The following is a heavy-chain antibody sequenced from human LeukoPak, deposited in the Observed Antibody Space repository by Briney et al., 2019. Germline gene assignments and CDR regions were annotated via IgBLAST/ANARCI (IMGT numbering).Heavy chain of an antibody. CDR3: ARNGIAVAPPRQYYFDY. Sequence: SQTLSLTCTVSGGSISSGGYYWSWIRQPPGKGLEWIGYIYHSGSTYYNPSLKSRVTISVDRSKNQFSLKLSSVTAADTAVYYCARNGIAVAPPRQYYFDYWGQGTLVTVSS. J-gene: IGHJ4*02. D-gene: IGHD6-19*01. CDR2: IYHSGST. CDR1: GGSISSGGYY. V-gene: IGHV4-30-2*01.